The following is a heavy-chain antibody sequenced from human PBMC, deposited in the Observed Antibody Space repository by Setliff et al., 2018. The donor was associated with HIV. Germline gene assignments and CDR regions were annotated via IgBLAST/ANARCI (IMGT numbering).Heavy chain of an antibody. J-gene: IGHJ4*02. CDR1: GHSFTGHS. CDR2: INTRKGDA. D-gene: IGHD3-3*01. V-gene: IGHV1-46*01. CDR3: ARDRVFGVTFPVYCFDT. Sequence: GASVKVSCKASGHSFTGHSVHWLRQAPGLGPEWLAVINTRKGDAIVARNFQGRVTLARDTSTNTVYMELISLTSEDTAVYYCARDRVFGVTFPVYCFDTWGQGTRVTVSS.